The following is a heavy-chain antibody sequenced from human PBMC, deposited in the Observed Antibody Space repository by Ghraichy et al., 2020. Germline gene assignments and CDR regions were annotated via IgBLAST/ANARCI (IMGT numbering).Heavy chain of an antibody. CDR3: ARRPAVAGPEYYYGMDV. V-gene: IGHV3-53*01. J-gene: IGHJ6*02. CDR2: IYSGGST. Sequence: GGSLRLSCAASGFTVSSNYMSWVRQAPGKGLEWVSVIYSGGSTYYADSVKGRFTISRDNSKNTLYLQMNSLRAEDTAVYYCARRPAVAGPEYYYGMDVWGQGTTVTVSS. CDR1: GFTVSSNY. D-gene: IGHD6-19*01.